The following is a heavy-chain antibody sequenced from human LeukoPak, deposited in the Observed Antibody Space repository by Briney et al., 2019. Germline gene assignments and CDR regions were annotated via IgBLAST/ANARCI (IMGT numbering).Heavy chain of an antibody. Sequence: GGSLRLSCAASGFTVRSNYMNWVRQAPGKGLEWVSVIYSGGSTYYADSVKGRFTISRDNAKNSLYLQMNSLRAEDTAVYYCARVMMLPDAFDIWGQGTMVTVSS. V-gene: IGHV3-53*01. J-gene: IGHJ3*02. CDR3: ARVMMLPDAFDI. D-gene: IGHD3-16*01. CDR1: GFTVRSNY. CDR2: IYSGGST.